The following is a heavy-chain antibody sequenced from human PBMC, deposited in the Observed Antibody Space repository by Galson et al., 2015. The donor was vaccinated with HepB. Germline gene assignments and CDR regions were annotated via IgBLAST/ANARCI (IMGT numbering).Heavy chain of an antibody. J-gene: IGHJ4*02. V-gene: IGHV3-21*01. CDR2: ISSSSSYI. Sequence: SLRLSCAASGFTFSSYSMNWVRQAPGKGLEWVSSISSSSSYIYYADSVKGRFTISRDNAKNSLYLQMNSLRAEDTAVYYCARGGLRFLEWLSRDWGQGTLVTVSS. CDR1: GFTFSSYS. CDR3: ARGGLRFLEWLSRD. D-gene: IGHD3-3*01.